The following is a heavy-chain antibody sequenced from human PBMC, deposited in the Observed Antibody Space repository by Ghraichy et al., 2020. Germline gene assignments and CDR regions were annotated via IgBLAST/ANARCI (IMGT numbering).Heavy chain of an antibody. CDR3: ARMPSGSYDSHGYYFFRKNYNGMDV. CDR1: GFSLSTSGMC. D-gene: IGHD3-22*01. CDR2: IDWDDDK. V-gene: IGHV2-70*01. Sequence: SGPTLVKPTQTLTLTCTFSGFSLSTSGMCVSWIRQPPGKALEWLAIIDWDDDKDYSTSLKTRLTISKDTSKNQVVLTMTNMDPVDTATYYCARMPSGSYDSHGYYFFRKNYNGMDVWGQGTTVTVSS. J-gene: IGHJ6*02.